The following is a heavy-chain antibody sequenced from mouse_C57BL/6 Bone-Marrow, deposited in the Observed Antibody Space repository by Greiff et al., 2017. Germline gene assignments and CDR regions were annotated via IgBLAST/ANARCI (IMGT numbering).Heavy chain of an antibody. J-gene: IGHJ3*01. V-gene: IGHV10-1*01. D-gene: IGHD1-1*02. Sequence: DVMLVESGGGLVQPKGSLKLSCAASGFSFNTYAMNWVRQAPGKGLEWVARIRSKSNNYATYYADSVKDRFTISRDDSESMLYLQMNNLKTEDTAMYYCVRQGGNAWFAYWGQGTLVTVSA. CDR3: VRQGGNAWFAY. CDR2: IRSKSNNYAT. CDR1: GFSFNTYA.